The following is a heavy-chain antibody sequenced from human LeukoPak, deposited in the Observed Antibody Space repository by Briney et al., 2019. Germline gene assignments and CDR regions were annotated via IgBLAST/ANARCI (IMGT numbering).Heavy chain of an antibody. V-gene: IGHV1-69*01. J-gene: IGHJ4*02. CDR3: ASESGYSGYDSGVVDY. Sequence: ASVKVSCKASGGTFSSYAISWVRQAPGQGLEWMGGIIPIFGTANYAQKFLGRVTITADESTSTAYMELSSLRSEDTAVYYCASESGYSGYDSGVVDYWGQGTLVTVSS. D-gene: IGHD5-12*01. CDR2: IIPIFGTA. CDR1: GGTFSSYA.